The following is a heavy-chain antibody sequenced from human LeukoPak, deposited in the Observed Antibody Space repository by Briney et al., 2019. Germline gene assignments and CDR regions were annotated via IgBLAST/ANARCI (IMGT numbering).Heavy chain of an antibody. Sequence: SETLSLTCTVSGGSISGYYWSWIRQPPGEGLEWIGYIYYSGSANYNPSLKSRVTISVDKSKNQFSLKLSSVTAADTAVYYCASTNWNYARWGQGTLVTVSS. CDR3: ASTNWNYAR. V-gene: IGHV4-59*08. CDR2: IYYSGSA. J-gene: IGHJ4*02. D-gene: IGHD1-7*01. CDR1: GGSISGYY.